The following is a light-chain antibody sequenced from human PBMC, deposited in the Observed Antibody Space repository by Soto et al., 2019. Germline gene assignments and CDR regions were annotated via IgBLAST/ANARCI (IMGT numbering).Light chain of an antibody. J-gene: IGKJ1*01. Sequence: EIVWTQSPGPLSLSPGERATLSCRASQSIISSYLGWYQQKPGQAPRILIYGSSSMATGIPDRFSGSGSGTDFTLTISRLEPEDFAVYDFQQYGYTPRTIGQGTKVHIK. CDR2: GSS. CDR3: QQYGYTPRT. CDR1: QSIISSY. V-gene: IGKV3-20*01.